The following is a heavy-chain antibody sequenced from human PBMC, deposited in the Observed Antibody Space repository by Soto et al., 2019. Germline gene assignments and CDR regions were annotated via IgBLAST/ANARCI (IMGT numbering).Heavy chain of an antibody. Sequence: GGSLRLSCAASGFTFSSYAMSWVRQAPGKGLEWVSAISGSGGSTYYADSVKGRFTISRDNSKNTLYLQMNSLRAEDTAVYYCAKDRGKGRWLQFSAFDIWGQGTMVTVSS. V-gene: IGHV3-23*01. J-gene: IGHJ3*02. D-gene: IGHD5-12*01. CDR1: GFTFSSYA. CDR2: ISGSGGST. CDR3: AKDRGKGRWLQFSAFDI.